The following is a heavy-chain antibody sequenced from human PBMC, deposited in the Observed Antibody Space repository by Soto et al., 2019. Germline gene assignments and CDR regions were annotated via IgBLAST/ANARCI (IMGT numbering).Heavy chain of an antibody. D-gene: IGHD7-27*01. CDR2: ILPIFGTT. Sequence: QVQLVQSGAEVKKPGSSVKVSCKASGGTFNIYNINWVRQAPGQGLEWMGGILPIFGTTNYTPRFQGRLTIIADDSTSTAYMELSSLRSEDTAVYYCARDETGDSYYYYYGMDVWGQGTTVTVTS. CDR3: ARDETGDSYYYYYGMDV. J-gene: IGHJ6*02. CDR1: GGTFNIYN. V-gene: IGHV1-69*01.